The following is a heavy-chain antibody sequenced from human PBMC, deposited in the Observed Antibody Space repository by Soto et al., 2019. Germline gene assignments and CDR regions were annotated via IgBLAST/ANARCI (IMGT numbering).Heavy chain of an antibody. CDR3: ARGDYYGRDWFDP. Sequence: EVQLVESGGGLVKPGGSLRLSCAASGFTFSSYSMNWVRQAPGKGLEWVSSISSSSSHIYYADSVKGRFTVSRDNAKNSLYLQMNSLRAEDTAVYYCARGDYYGRDWFDPWGQGTLVTVSS. CDR2: ISSSSSHI. J-gene: IGHJ5*02. V-gene: IGHV3-21*01. D-gene: IGHD3-10*01. CDR1: GFTFSSYS.